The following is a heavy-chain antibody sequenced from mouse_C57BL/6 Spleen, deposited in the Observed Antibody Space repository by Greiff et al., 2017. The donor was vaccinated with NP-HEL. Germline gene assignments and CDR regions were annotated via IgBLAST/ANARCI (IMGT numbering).Heavy chain of an antibody. J-gene: IGHJ2*01. CDR2: IWSGGST. CDR3: ARDCSSYKFCFDY. Sequence: QVQLQQSGPGLVQPSQSLSITCTVSGFSLTSYGVHWVRQSPGTGLEWLGVIWSGGSTDYNAAFISRLSISKDNSKSQVFFKKNSLQADDTAIDYCARDCSSYKFCFDYWGQGTTLTVSS. V-gene: IGHV2-2*01. D-gene: IGHD1-1*01. CDR1: GFSLTSYG.